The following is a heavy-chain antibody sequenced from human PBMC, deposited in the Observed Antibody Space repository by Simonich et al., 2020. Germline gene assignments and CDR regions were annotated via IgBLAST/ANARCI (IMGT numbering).Heavy chain of an antibody. CDR1: GGSFIGYS. CDR3: ARCGLVNYDILTGYHNWFDP. D-gene: IGHD3-9*01. V-gene: IGHV4-34*01. CDR2: NKHSGST. J-gene: IGHJ5*02. Sequence: VPLQQWGAGLLKPSETLSLPCAVYGGSFIGYSCSLFPQPPGKGLEWIGENKHSGSTNYNPSLKSRVTISVDTSKNQFSLKLSSVTAADTAVYYCARCGLVNYDILTGYHNWFDPWGQGTLVTVSS.